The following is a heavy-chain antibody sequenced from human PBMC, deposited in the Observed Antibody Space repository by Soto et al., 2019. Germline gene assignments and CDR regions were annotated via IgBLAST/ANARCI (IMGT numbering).Heavy chain of an antibody. J-gene: IGHJ5*02. Sequence: TSETLSLTCAVYGGSFSGYYWSRIRQPPGKGLEWIGEINHSGSTNYNPSLKSRVTISVDTSKNQFSLKLSSVTAADTAVYYCARGPPRRPAAIDNWFDPWGQGTLVTVSS. CDR2: INHSGST. CDR1: GGSFSGYY. D-gene: IGHD2-2*01. CDR3: ARGPPRRPAAIDNWFDP. V-gene: IGHV4-34*01.